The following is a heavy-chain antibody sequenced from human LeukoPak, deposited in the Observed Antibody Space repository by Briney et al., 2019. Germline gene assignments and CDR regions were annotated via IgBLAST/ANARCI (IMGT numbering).Heavy chain of an antibody. CDR2: ISSSSSSTI. J-gene: IGHJ4*02. Sequence: GGSLRLSCAASGFTFSSYSMNWVRQAPGKGLEWVSYISSSSSSTIYYADSVKGRFTISRDNSKNTLYLQMNSLRAEDTAVYYCARAQREVWGSYRTYYFDYWGQGTLVTVSS. D-gene: IGHD3-16*02. CDR1: GFTFSSYS. CDR3: ARAQREVWGSYRTYYFDY. V-gene: IGHV3-48*01.